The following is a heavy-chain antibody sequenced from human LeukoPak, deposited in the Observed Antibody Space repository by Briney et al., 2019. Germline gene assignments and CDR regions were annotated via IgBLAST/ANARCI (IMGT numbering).Heavy chain of an antibody. J-gene: IGHJ4*02. V-gene: IGHV3-30*01. CDR2: ISYDGSNK. CDR1: GFTFSSYA. Sequence: GGSLRLSCAASGFTFSSYAMHWVRQAPGKGLEWVAVISYDGSNKYYADSVKGRFTISRDNSKNTLYLQMNSLRAEDTAVYYCARGPTDLEWLLYCDYWGQGTLVTVSS. D-gene: IGHD3-3*01. CDR3: ARGPTDLEWLLYCDY.